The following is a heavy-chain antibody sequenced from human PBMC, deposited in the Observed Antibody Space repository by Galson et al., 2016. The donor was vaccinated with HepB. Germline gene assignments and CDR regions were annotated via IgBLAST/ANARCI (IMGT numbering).Heavy chain of an antibody. D-gene: IGHD5-12*01. Sequence: SLRLSCAASGFTFSSYEMNWVRQAPGKGLQWVAFISKSGSNVYYGDSVKGRFTISRDNAESTLYLHMHNLGAEDTAFYFCVRDDIVSPGEATYSFDLWGQGTLVSVSS. CDR3: VRDDIVSPGEATYSFDL. V-gene: IGHV3-48*03. CDR1: GFTFSSYE. J-gene: IGHJ5*02. CDR2: ISKSGSNV.